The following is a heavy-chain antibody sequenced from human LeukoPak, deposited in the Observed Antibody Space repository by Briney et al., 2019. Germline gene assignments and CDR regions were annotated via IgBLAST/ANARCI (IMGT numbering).Heavy chain of an antibody. V-gene: IGHV3-23*01. CDR3: ARDNSQHPKGRMDY. J-gene: IGHJ4*02. D-gene: IGHD1-26*01. CDR2: ISGSGGST. CDR1: GFTFSSYA. Sequence: PGGSLRLSCAASGFTFSSYAMSWVRQAPGKGLEWVSAISGSGGSTYYADSVKGRFTISRDNSKNTLYLQMNSLRAEDTAVYYCARDNSQHPKGRMDYWGQGTLVPVSS.